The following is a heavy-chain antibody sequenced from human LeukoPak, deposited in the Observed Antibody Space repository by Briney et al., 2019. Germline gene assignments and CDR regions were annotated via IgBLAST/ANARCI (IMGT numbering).Heavy chain of an antibody. D-gene: IGHD1-26*01. Sequence: GGSLRLSCAASGFTFSSYGMHWVRQAPGKGLEWVAFIRYDGNNKYYADSVKGRFTISRDNSKNTLYLQMNSRRDEDTAVYYCAKDFIAMSDWEPLGYWGQGILVTVSS. V-gene: IGHV3-30*02. CDR2: IRYDGNNK. J-gene: IGHJ4*02. CDR3: AKDFIAMSDWEPLGY. CDR1: GFTFSSYG.